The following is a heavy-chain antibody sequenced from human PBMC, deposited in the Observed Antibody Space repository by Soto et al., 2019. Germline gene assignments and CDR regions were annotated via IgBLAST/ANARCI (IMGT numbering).Heavy chain of an antibody. J-gene: IGHJ6*02. Sequence: LSLTCTVSGDSISRGGYSWTWIRQPPGKALEWIGNIYDSGSTSYNPSLKSRVTISVDRSKNQFSLKLTSVTAADTAVYFCARGSSYYYYYGMDVWGEVTSVPVSS. D-gene: IGHD5-18*01. CDR1: GDSISRGGYS. CDR3: ARGSSYYYYYGMDV. V-gene: IGHV4-30-2*01. CDR2: IYDSGST.